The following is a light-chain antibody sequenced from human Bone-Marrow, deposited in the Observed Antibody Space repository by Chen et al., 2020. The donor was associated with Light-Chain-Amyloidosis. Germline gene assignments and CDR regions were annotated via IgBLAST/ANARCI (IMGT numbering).Light chain of an antibody. J-gene: IGLJ3*02. Sequence: SYVLTQPSSVSVAPGQTATNACGGNNIGSTSAHWYQQTPGQAPLLVVYDDSDRPSGIPERLSGSNAGNTATLTISRVEAGDGADYYCQVWDRSSDRPVFYGGTKLTVL. V-gene: IGLV3-21*02. CDR1: NIGSTS. CDR3: QVWDRSSDRPV. CDR2: DDS.